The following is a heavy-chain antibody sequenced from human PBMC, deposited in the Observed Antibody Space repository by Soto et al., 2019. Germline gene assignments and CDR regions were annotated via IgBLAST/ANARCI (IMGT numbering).Heavy chain of an antibody. CDR1: GFTFSSYA. CDR2: ISGSGGST. CDR3: AKDPRQAGWIVATIYYYYYMDV. D-gene: IGHD5-12*01. J-gene: IGHJ6*03. Sequence: GGSLRLSCAASGFTFSSYAMSWVRQAPGKGLEWVSAISGSGGSTYYADSVKGRFTISRDNSKNTLYLQMNSLRAEDTAVYYCAKDPRQAGWIVATIYYYYYMDVWGKGTTVTVSS. V-gene: IGHV3-23*01.